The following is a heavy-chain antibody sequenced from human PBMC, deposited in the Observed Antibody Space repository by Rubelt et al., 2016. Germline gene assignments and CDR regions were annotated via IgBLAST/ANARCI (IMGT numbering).Heavy chain of an antibody. V-gene: IGHV3-53*04. D-gene: IGHD6-19*01. CDR3: ARLIGYSSEDV. Sequence: GEGLEWVSVIYSGGSTYYADSVKGRFTISRHNSKNTLYLQMNSLRAEDTAVYYCARLIGYSSEDVWGQGTTVTVSS. J-gene: IGHJ6*02. CDR2: IYSGGST.